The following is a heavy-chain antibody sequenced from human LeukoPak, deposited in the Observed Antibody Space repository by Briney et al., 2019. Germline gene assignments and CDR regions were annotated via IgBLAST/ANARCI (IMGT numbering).Heavy chain of an antibody. V-gene: IGHV1-46*01. CDR2: INPSGGST. Sequence: ASVKVSCKASGYTFTSYYMHWVRQAPGQGLEWMGIINPSGGSTSYAQKFQGRVTMTRDTSTSTVYMELSSLRSEDTAVYCCARDFPPDAFDIWGQGTMVTVSS. J-gene: IGHJ3*02. CDR1: GYTFTSYY. CDR3: ARDFPPDAFDI.